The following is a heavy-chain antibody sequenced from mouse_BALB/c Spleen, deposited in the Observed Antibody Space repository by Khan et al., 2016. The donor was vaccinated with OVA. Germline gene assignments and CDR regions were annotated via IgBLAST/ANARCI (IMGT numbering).Heavy chain of an antibody. CDR3: ARGYCVVY. D-gene: IGHD2-1*01. CDR1: GFTFSNYA. V-gene: IGHV5-6-5*01. CDR2: ISTGDTT. J-gene: IGHJ3*01. Sequence: EVELVESGGGLVKPGGSLKVSCAASGFTFSNYAMSWVRQTPEKRLEWVASISTGDTTYYPDSVKGRFTISRDNARNILYLQMSSLRSDDTAMYYSARGYCVVYWGQGTLVTVSA.